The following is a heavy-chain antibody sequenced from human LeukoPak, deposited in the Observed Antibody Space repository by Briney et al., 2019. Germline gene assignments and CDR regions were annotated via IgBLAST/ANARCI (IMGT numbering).Heavy chain of an antibody. Sequence: GGSLRLSCAASGFTFSSYAMTWVRQAPGKGLEWVSAISGSGGSTYYADSVKGRFTISRDDSKNTLYLQMSSLRAEDTAVYYCAKPRGLDDYWGQGTLVTVSS. CDR1: GFTFSSYA. V-gene: IGHV3-23*01. J-gene: IGHJ4*02. CDR3: AKPRGLDDY. D-gene: IGHD3-10*01. CDR2: ISGSGGST.